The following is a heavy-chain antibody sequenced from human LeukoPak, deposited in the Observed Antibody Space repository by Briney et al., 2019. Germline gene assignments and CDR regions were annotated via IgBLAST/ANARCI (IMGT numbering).Heavy chain of an antibody. V-gene: IGHV4-59*12. Sequence: SETLSLACTVSGGSISSYYWSWIRQPPGKGLEWIGYIYHSGSTYYNPSLKSRVTVSVDRSKNQFSLKLSSVTAADTAVYYCARDQYYYGSGSYSGAFDIWGQGTMVTVSS. D-gene: IGHD3-10*01. J-gene: IGHJ3*02. CDR2: IYHSGST. CDR3: ARDQYYYGSGSYSGAFDI. CDR1: GGSISSYY.